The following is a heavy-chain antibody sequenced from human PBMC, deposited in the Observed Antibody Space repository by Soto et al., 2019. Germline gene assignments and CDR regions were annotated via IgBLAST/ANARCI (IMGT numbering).Heavy chain of an antibody. CDR1: GYTFTSYY. CDR2: INPSGGST. V-gene: IGHV1-46*01. D-gene: IGHD3-22*01. Sequence: QVQLVQSGAEVKKPGASVKVSCKASGYTFTSYYMHWVRQAPGQGLEWMGIINPSGGSTSYAQKYQGRVTMTRDTSTSTVYMELSSLRSEDTAVYYCARVAMDYYDSSGYLHTYYGMDVWGQGTTVTVSS. J-gene: IGHJ6*02. CDR3: ARVAMDYYDSSGYLHTYYGMDV.